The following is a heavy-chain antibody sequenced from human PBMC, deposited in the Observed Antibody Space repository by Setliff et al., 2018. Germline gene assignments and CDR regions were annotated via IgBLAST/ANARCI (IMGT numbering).Heavy chain of an antibody. Sequence: ASVKVSCKASGGTFSRYAISWVRQAPGQGLEWMRGSIPMYRTTKYAQKFQGRVTITTDESTTTAYMELSSLRSEDTAVYYCATGPDIVEFGGNYFNHWGQATLVTVSS. CDR3: ATGPDIVEFGGNYFNH. V-gene: IGHV1-69*05. CDR1: GGTFSRYA. CDR2: SIPMYRTT. D-gene: IGHD2-15*01. J-gene: IGHJ4*02.